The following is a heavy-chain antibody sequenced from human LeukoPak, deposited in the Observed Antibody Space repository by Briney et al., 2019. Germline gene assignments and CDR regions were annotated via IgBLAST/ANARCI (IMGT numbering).Heavy chain of an antibody. CDR1: GYTFTSYY. CDR2: ISAYNGNT. CDR3: AREQYSSGWYDAFDI. V-gene: IGHV1-18*04. J-gene: IGHJ3*02. Sequence: ASVKVSCKASGYTFTSYYIHWVRQAPGPGLEWMGWISAYNGNTNYAQKLQGRVTMTTDTSTSTAYMELRSLRSDDTAVYYCAREQYSSGWYDAFDIWGQGTMVTVSS. D-gene: IGHD6-19*01.